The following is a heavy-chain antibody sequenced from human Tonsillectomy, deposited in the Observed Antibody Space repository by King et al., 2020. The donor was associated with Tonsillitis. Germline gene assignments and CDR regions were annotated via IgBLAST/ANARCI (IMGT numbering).Heavy chain of an antibody. CDR3: TTDLDIVVVPAVDHTYRSNYYYMDV. D-gene: IGHD2-2*01. V-gene: IGHV3-15*01. CDR1: GFTFSNAW. J-gene: IGHJ6*03. CDR2: IKSKTDGGTT. Sequence: VQLVESGGGLVKPGGSLRLSCAASGFTFSNAWMSWVRQAPGKGLEWVGRIKSKTDGGTTDYAAPVKGRFTISRDDSKNTLYLQMNSLKTEDTAVYYCTTDLDIVVVPAVDHTYRSNYYYMDVWGKGTTVTVSS.